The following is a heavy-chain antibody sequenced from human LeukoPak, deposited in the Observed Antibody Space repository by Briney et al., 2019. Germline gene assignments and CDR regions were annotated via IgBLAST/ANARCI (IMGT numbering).Heavy chain of an antibody. Sequence: SETLSLTCAVSGGSISSGGYSWSWIRQPPGKGLEWIGYIYHSGSTYYNPSLKSRVTISVDRSKNQFSLKLSSVTAADTAVYYCASGYSYSHNNWFDPWGQGTLVTVSS. J-gene: IGHJ5*02. D-gene: IGHD5-18*01. CDR2: IYHSGST. CDR3: ASGYSYSHNNWFDP. V-gene: IGHV4-30-2*01. CDR1: GGSISSGGYS.